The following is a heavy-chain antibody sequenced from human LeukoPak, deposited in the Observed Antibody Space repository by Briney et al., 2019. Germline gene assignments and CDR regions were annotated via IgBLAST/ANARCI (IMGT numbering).Heavy chain of an antibody. D-gene: IGHD2-15*01. CDR1: GFTFSSYW. CDR2: INSDGSST. Sequence: GGSLRLSCAASGFTFSSYWMHWVRQAPGKGLVWVSRINSDGSSTTYADSVKGRFNISRDNAKNTLYLQMNGLRAEDTAVYYCATSTYCSGGGCYSRTFQYWGQGTLVTVSS. V-gene: IGHV3-74*01. J-gene: IGHJ4*02. CDR3: ATSTYCSGGGCYSRTFQY.